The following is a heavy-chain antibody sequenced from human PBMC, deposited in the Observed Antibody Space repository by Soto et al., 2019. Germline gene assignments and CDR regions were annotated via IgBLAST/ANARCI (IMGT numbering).Heavy chain of an antibody. CDR3: ARAPLGYCSSTSCYAVFYYYYMDV. J-gene: IGHJ6*03. CDR2: ISAYNGNT. CDR1: GYTFTSYG. D-gene: IGHD2-2*01. V-gene: IGHV1-18*01. Sequence: ASVKVSCKASGYTFTSYGISWVRQAPGQGLEWMGWISAYNGNTNYAQKLQGRVTMTTDTSTSTAYMELRSLRSDDTAVYYCARAPLGYCSSTSCYAVFYYYYMDVWGKGTTVTVSS.